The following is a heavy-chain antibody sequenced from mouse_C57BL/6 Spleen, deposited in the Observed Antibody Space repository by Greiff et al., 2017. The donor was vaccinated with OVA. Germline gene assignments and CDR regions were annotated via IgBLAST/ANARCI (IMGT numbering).Heavy chain of an antibody. V-gene: IGHV1-50*01. CDR2: IDPSDSYT. CDR3: ARSSRQYYFDY. CDR1: GYTFTSYW. J-gene: IGHJ2*01. Sequence: VHLQQPGAELVKPGASVKLSCKASGYTFTSYWMQWVKQRPGQGLEWIGEIDPSDSYTNYNQKFKGKATLTVDTSSSTAYMQLSSLTSEDSAVYYCARSSRQYYFDYWGKGTTLTVSS. D-gene: IGHD1-1*01.